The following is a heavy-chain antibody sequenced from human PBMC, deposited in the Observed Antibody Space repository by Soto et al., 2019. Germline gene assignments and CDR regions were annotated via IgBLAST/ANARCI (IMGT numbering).Heavy chain of an antibody. D-gene: IGHD2-15*01. CDR3: AREWSAFYY. J-gene: IGHJ4*02. V-gene: IGHV4-59*01. Sequence: QVQLQESGPGLVKPSETLSLTCTVSGVSITSYKWSWIRQSPGKGLEWIAYMYSSGSSSYNPSLKSRVTISVDTSKNQYSLKVNSATAADTAVYYCAREWSAFYYWGQGILVTASS. CDR2: MYSSGSS. CDR1: GVSITSYK.